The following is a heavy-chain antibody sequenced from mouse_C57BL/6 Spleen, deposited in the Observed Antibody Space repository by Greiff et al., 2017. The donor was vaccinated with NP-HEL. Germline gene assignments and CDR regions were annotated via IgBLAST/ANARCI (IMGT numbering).Heavy chain of an antibody. CDR1: GFTFNTYA. CDR2: IRSKSSNYAT. D-gene: IGHD1-1*01. Sequence: EVMLVESGGGLVQPKGSLKLSCAASGFTFNTYAMHWVRQAPGKGLEWVARIRSKSSNYATYYADSVKDRFTISRDDSQSMLYLQMNNLKTEDTAMYYCVREGPLYYYGSSPYYFDYWGQGTTLTVSS. CDR3: VREGPLYYYGSSPYYFDY. J-gene: IGHJ2*01. V-gene: IGHV10-3*01.